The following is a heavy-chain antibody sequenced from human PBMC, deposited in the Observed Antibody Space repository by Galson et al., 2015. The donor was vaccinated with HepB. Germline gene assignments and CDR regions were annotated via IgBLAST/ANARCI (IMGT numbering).Heavy chain of an antibody. Sequence: SLRLSCAASGFTFSSYGMHWVRQAPGKGLEWVAVISYDGSNKYYADSVKGRFTISRDNSKNTLYLQMNSLRAEDTAVYYCASSGWYGDYFDYWGQGTLVTVSS. CDR1: GFTFSSYG. CDR3: ASSGWYGDYFDY. J-gene: IGHJ4*02. D-gene: IGHD6-19*01. CDR2: ISYDGSNK. V-gene: IGHV3-30*03.